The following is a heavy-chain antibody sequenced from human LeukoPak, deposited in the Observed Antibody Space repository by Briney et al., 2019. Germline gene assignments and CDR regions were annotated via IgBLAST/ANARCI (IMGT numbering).Heavy chain of an antibody. CDR3: ARQRDGYNLVDFGV. CDR1: GGSISNYY. D-gene: IGHD5-24*01. V-gene: IGHV4-59*01. CDR2: VYYSGKT. J-gene: IGHJ4*02. Sequence: SETLSLTCSVSGGSISNYYWNWLRQPPGKGLEWIGNVYYSGKTNYNPSLKSRVIISVDTSQNQFSLKMSSVTAADTAVYYCARQRDGYNLVDFGVWGQGTVVTVSS.